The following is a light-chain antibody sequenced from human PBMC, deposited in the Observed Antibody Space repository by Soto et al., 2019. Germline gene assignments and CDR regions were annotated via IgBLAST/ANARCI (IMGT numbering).Light chain of an antibody. Sequence: QSVLTQPPSASGSPGQSVTISCTGTSSDVGGYNYVSWYQQHPGKAPKLMIYEVSKRPSGVPDRFSGSKSGNTASLTVSGLQAEDGADYYCSSYPGSNNNYVFGTGTKVTVL. V-gene: IGLV2-8*01. CDR1: SSDVGGYNY. J-gene: IGLJ1*01. CDR3: SSYPGSNNNYV. CDR2: EVS.